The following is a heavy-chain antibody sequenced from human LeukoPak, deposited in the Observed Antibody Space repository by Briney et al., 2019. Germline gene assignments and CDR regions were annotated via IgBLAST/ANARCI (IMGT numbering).Heavy chain of an antibody. CDR3: ARHGDGYSDWYFDY. CDR1: GGSISSSSYY. V-gene: IGHV4-39*01. D-gene: IGHD5-24*01. Sequence: SETLSLTCTVSGGSISSSSYYWGWIRQPPGKGLEWIGSIYYSGSTYYNPSLKSRVTISVDTSKNQFSLELSSVTAADTAVYYCARHGDGYSDWYFDYWGQGTLVTVSS. J-gene: IGHJ4*02. CDR2: IYYSGST.